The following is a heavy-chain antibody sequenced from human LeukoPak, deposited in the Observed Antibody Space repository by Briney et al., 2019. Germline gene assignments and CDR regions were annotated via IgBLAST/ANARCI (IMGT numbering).Heavy chain of an antibody. D-gene: IGHD3-22*01. Sequence: NSSETLSLTCTVSGGSISSSSYYWGWIRQPPGKGLEWIGSIYYSGSTYYNPSLKSRVTISVDTSKNQFSLKLSSVTAADTAVYYCARQETTYYYDSSGYYFKNWFDPWGQGTLVTVSS. V-gene: IGHV4-39*01. CDR3: ARQETTYYYDSSGYYFKNWFDP. CDR2: IYYSGST. J-gene: IGHJ5*02. CDR1: GGSISSSSYY.